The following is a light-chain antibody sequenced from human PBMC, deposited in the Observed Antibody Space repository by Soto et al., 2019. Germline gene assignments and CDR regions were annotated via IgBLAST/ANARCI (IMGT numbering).Light chain of an antibody. CDR3: QQLNSYLL. Sequence: IRLTQSPSSLSASVGDRVTITCRASQGISSYLAWYQQKPGKAPKLLIYAASTLQSGVPSRFSGSGSGTDFTLTISSLQPEDFATYYCQQLNSYLLFGGGTKVEIK. CDR2: AAS. CDR1: QGISSY. V-gene: IGKV1-9*01. J-gene: IGKJ4*01.